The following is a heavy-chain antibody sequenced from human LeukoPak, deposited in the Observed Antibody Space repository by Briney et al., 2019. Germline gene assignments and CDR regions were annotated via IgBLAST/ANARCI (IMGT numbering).Heavy chain of an antibody. D-gene: IGHD4-23*01. J-gene: IGHJ4*02. CDR1: GGSISTYY. CDR2: IYYSGST. Sequence: SETLSLTCTVSGGSISTYYWSWIRQPPGKGLEWIGYIYYSGSTNYNPSLKSRVTISVDTSKNQFSLKLSSVTAADTAVYYCARGRGNFDPFDYWGQGTLVIVSS. V-gene: IGHV4-59*01. CDR3: ARGRGNFDPFDY.